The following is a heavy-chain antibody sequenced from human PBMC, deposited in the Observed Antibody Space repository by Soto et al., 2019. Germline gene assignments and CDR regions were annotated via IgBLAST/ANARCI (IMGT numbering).Heavy chain of an antibody. CDR3: ARHHDS. CDR2: IYYSGST. V-gene: IGHV4-59*08. Sequence: SETLSLTCTVSGGSISSYYLSWIRQPPGKGLEWIGYIYYSGSTNYNPSLKSRVTISVDTSKNQFSLKLSSVTAADTAVYYCARHHDSWGQGTLVTVSS. J-gene: IGHJ4*02. CDR1: GGSISSYY.